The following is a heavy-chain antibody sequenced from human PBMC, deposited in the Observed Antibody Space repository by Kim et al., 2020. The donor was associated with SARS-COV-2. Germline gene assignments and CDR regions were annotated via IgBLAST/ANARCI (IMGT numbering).Heavy chain of an antibody. D-gene: IGHD6-13*01. J-gene: IGHJ4*02. CDR1: GYTFTSYG. CDR2: ISAYNGNT. Sequence: ASVKVSCKASGYTFTSYGISWVRQAPGQGLEWMGWISAYNGNTNYAQKLQGRVTMTTDTSTSTAYMELRSLRSDDTAVYYCARDHKLGIAAAGSQPNFDYWGQGTLVTVSS. CDR3: ARDHKLGIAAAGSQPNFDY. V-gene: IGHV1-18*04.